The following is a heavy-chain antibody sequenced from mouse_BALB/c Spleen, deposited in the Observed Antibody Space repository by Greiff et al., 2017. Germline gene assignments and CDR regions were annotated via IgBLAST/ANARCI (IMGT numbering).Heavy chain of an antibody. J-gene: IGHJ1*01. CDR1: GFTFTDYY. CDR2: IRNKANGYTT. Sequence: EVMLVESGGGLVQPGGSLRLSCATSGFTFTDYYMSWVRQPPGKALEWLGFIRNKANGYTTEYSASVKGRFTISRDNSQSILYLQMNTLRAEDSATYYCARGLYYRYGLDVWGAGTTGTVSS. CDR3: ARGLYYRYGLDV. V-gene: IGHV7-3*02. D-gene: IGHD2-14*01.